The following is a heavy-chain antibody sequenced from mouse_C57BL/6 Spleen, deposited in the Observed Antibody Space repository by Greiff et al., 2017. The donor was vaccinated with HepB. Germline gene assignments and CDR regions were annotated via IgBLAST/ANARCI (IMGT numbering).Heavy chain of an antibody. D-gene: IGHD1-1*01. CDR3: ARSYYYGSREKEYYAMDY. V-gene: IGHV1-26*01. J-gene: IGHJ4*01. Sequence: EVQLQQSGPELVKPGASVKISCKASGYTFTDYYMNWVKQSHGKSLEWIGDINPNNGGTSYNQKFKGKATLTVDKSSSTAYMELRSLTSEDSAVYYCARSYYYGSREKEYYAMDYWGQGTSVTVSS. CDR2: INPNNGGT. CDR1: GYTFTDYY.